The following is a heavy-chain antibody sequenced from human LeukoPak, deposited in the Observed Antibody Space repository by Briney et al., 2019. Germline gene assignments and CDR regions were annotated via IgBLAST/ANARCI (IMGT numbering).Heavy chain of an antibody. CDR3: ARGVYSGSYHEDY. J-gene: IGHJ4*02. Sequence: SETLSLTCTVSSVSISNDYWSWIRQPPGKGLEWIGYISYSGSTTYNPSLNSRVTISVDTSKNQFSLKLSSVTAADTAVYYCARGVYSGSYHEDYWGQGTLVTVSS. CDR2: ISYSGST. D-gene: IGHD1-26*01. V-gene: IGHV4-59*01. CDR1: SVSISNDY.